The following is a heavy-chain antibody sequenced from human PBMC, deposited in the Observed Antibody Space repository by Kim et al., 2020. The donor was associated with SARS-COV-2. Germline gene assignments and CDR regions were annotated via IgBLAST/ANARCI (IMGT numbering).Heavy chain of an antibody. Sequence: SETLSLTCSVSGDSISNFYWNWIRQPPRGGLEWIGYISDSGTTNYNPSLRSRVTISLDTSKNQFSLRVTSVTAADTAVYYCARWKWVSSGWNMQLWGQGTLVTVSS. CDR3: ARWKWVSSGWNMQL. D-gene: IGHD6-19*01. V-gene: IGHV4-59*01. J-gene: IGHJ1*01. CDR2: ISDSGTT. CDR1: GDSISNFY.